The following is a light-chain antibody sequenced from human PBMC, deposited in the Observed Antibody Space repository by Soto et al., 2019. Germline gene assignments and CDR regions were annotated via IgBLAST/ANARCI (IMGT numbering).Light chain of an antibody. Sequence: DIQMTQSPSSLSASVGDRVTITCRASQGISNYIAWYQQKPGKAPKLVIYAASTLQSGVPSRFSGSGSGTDFTLTINSLQPEDVATYSCQKYSSVPLFGPGTKVDIK. CDR3: QKYSSVPL. V-gene: IGKV1-27*01. CDR1: QGISNY. J-gene: IGKJ3*01. CDR2: AAS.